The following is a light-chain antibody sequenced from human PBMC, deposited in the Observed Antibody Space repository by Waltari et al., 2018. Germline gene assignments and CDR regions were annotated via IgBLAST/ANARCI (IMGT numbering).Light chain of an antibody. J-gene: IGKJ2*01. Sequence: DIVLTQSPDSLAVSLGARATINCKSSQSLLHTNNKNYLAWYQLRPGQPPKLLIYWASTRESGVPGRFSGSGSGTDFTLTISGLQAEDVAVYYCQQYYSTPNTFGQGTKLEIK. CDR2: WAS. CDR1: QSLLHTNNKNY. V-gene: IGKV4-1*01. CDR3: QQYYSTPNT.